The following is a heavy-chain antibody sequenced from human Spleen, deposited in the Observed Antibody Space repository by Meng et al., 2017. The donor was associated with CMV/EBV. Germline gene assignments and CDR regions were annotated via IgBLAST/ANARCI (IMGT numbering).Heavy chain of an antibody. Sequence: GESLKISCVASEFTFSSHSMSWVRQAPGKGPEWIAYISSTSSTIWYADSVQGRFTISRDNAKNSLYLQMNSLRAEDTALYYCAKASGSYHGYFDYWGQGTLVTVSS. CDR3: AKASGSYHGYFDY. V-gene: IGHV3-48*04. J-gene: IGHJ4*02. D-gene: IGHD1-26*01. CDR1: EFTFSSHS. CDR2: ISSTSSTI.